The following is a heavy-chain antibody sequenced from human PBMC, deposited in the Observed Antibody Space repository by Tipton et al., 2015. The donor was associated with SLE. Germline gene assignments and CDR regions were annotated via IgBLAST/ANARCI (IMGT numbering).Heavy chain of an antibody. J-gene: IGHJ4*02. V-gene: IGHV3-7*01. D-gene: IGHD2/OR15-2a*01. CDR1: GFSFSDYW. Sequence: SLRLSCAASGFSFSDYWMTWVRQAPGKGLEWVANIKKDGSERYYVDTLKDRFTISRDNSRNSVYLQMNSLRAEDTAAYFCARDPEGNRGWDFDFWGQGTLVTVSS. CDR2: IKKDGSER. CDR3: ARDPEGNRGWDFDF.